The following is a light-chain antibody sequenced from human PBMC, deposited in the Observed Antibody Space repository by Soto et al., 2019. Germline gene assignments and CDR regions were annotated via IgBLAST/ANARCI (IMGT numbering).Light chain of an antibody. CDR3: QQYGRSPFT. CDR1: QRMTNNF. CDR2: GAS. Sequence: EIVLTQSPDTLSLSPGERVTLSCRASQRMTNNFLAWFQQKPGLAPRLLIHGASTRASGVQDRFTGGGAGTDFILTLSRVEPEDFAVYYCQQYGRSPFTFGQGTKLQIK. V-gene: IGKV3-20*01. J-gene: IGKJ2*01.